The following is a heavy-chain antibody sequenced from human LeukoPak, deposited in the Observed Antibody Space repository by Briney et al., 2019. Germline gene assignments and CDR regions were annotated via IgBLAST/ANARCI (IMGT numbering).Heavy chain of an antibody. CDR3: AKDRVASGSSSDYYYGTDV. D-gene: IGHD6-6*01. J-gene: IGHJ6*02. V-gene: IGHV3-21*04. CDR2: ISSSSSYI. Sequence: PGGSLRLSCAASGFTFSSYSMTWVRQAPGKGLEWVSSISSSSSYIYYADSVKGRFTISRDNAKNSLYLQMNSLRAEDTALYYCAKDRVASGSSSDYYYGTDVWGQGTTVTVSS. CDR1: GFTFSSYS.